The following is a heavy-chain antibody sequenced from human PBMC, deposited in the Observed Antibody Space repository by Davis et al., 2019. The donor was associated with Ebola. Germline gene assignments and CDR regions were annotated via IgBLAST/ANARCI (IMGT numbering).Heavy chain of an antibody. J-gene: IGHJ4*02. Sequence: SETLSLTCTVSGDSMTSRGYFWGWLRQPPGKNLEYIGSIYSSGSTYYNPSLKSRVTISVDTSKNQFSLRLSSVTASDTAVYYCARPKFGNVFDYWGQGTLVTVSS. CDR1: GDSMTSRGYF. V-gene: IGHV4-39*01. CDR2: IYSSGST. D-gene: IGHD3-16*01. CDR3: ARPKFGNVFDY.